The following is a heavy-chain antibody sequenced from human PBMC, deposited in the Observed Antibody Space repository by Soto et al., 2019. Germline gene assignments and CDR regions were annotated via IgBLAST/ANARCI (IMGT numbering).Heavy chain of an antibody. Sequence: QVQLVQSWAEVKKPGASVKDSCKASGYTFTGYYMHWVRQAPGQGLEWMGWINPNSGGTNYVHKLQGRVTMTRDTSISTAYMELSSLRSDDTAVYYCARNHRYGDYGDCWGQGTLVTVSS. D-gene: IGHD4-17*01. CDR2: INPNSGGT. CDR3: ARNHRYGDYGDC. CDR1: GYTFTGYY. J-gene: IGHJ4*02. V-gene: IGHV1-2*07.